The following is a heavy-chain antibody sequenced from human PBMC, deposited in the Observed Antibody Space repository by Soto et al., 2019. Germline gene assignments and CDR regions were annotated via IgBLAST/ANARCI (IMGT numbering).Heavy chain of an antibody. Sequence: ASVKVSCKASGCTFDSYVISWLRQAPGQGLEWMGGIMPIFGTPNYAQKFRGRVTISADESTSTAYLELSSLTSDDTAVYYCARVNSSGIFYFVDPWGQGTLVTVSS. V-gene: IGHV1-69*13. D-gene: IGHD3-10*01. CDR1: GCTFDSYV. CDR2: IMPIFGTP. J-gene: IGHJ5*02. CDR3: ARVNSSGIFYFVDP.